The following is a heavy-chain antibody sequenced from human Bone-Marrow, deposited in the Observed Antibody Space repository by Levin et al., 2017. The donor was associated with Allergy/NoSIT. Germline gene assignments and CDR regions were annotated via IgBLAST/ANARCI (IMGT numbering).Heavy chain of an antibody. CDR2: ISGSGGST. CDR1: GFTFSSYA. D-gene: IGHD6-6*01. J-gene: IGHJ6*02. Sequence: PGGSLRLSCAASGFTFSSYAMSWVRQAPGKGLEWVSTISGSGGSTYYADSVKGRFTISRDNSKNTLYLQMNSLRAEDTAVYYCAKEISSSSPPVSGMDVWGQGTTVTVSS. CDR3: AKEISSSSPPVSGMDV. V-gene: IGHV3-23*01.